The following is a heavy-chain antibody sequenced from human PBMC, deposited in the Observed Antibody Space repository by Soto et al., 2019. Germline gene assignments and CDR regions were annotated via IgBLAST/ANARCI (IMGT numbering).Heavy chain of an antibody. Sequence: QVQLVQSGAEVKKPGSSVKVSCKASGGTFSSYAISWVRQAPGQGLEWMGGIIPIFGTANYAQKFQGRVTITADESTRTADLEPGSLTSEDTAVYYGASGRHHYSLDYRGQRTLVAVSS. CDR2: IIPIFGTA. V-gene: IGHV1-69*12. CDR3: ASGRHHYSLDY. CDR1: GGTFSSYA. J-gene: IGHJ4*02. D-gene: IGHD2-15*01.